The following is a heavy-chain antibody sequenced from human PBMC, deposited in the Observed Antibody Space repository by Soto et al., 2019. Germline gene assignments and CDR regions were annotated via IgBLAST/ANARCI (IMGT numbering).Heavy chain of an antibody. CDR1: GFTFDDYA. CDR2: ISWNSGSI. Sequence: EVQLVESGGGLVQPGRSLRLSCAASGFTFDDYAMHWVRQAPGKGLEWVSGISWNSGSIGYADSLKGRFTISRDNAKNSLYLQMNSLRAEDTALYYCSKALSSGSTDFDYWGQGTLVTVSS. CDR3: SKALSSGSTDFDY. J-gene: IGHJ4*02. V-gene: IGHV3-9*01. D-gene: IGHD6-19*01.